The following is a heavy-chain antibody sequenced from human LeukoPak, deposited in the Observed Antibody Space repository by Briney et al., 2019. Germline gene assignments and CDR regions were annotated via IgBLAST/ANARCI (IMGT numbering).Heavy chain of an antibody. CDR3: ARTGPFGVVIYYYYGMDV. CDR2: ISYDGSNK. CDR1: GFTFSSYA. Sequence: PGRSLRLSCAASGFTFSSYAMHWVRQAPGKGLEWVAVISYDGSNKYYADSVKGRFTISRDNSKNTLYLQMNSLRAEDTAVYYCARTGPFGVVIYYYYGMDVWGQGTTVTVSS. V-gene: IGHV3-30*04. D-gene: IGHD3-3*01. J-gene: IGHJ6*02.